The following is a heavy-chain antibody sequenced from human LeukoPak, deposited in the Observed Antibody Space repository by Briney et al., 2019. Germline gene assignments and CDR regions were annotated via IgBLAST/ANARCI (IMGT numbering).Heavy chain of an antibody. Sequence: GGSLRLSCAASQFTFDDYGMSWVRQAPGKGLEWVSGINWNGDSTTYSDSVKGRFTISRDNAKNSLYLQMNSLRAEDTAVYYCARGVPAKFDYWGQGTLVTVSS. CDR3: ARGVPAKFDY. CDR1: QFTFDDYG. CDR2: INWNGDST. D-gene: IGHD2-2*01. V-gene: IGHV3-20*04. J-gene: IGHJ4*02.